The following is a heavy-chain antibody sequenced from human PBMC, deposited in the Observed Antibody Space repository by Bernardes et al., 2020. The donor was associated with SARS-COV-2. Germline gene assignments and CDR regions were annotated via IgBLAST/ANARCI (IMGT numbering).Heavy chain of an antibody. D-gene: IGHD1-26*01. CDR2: IYSSGGT. Sequence: SETLSLTCTVSGDSISSRTYYWGWIRQSPGKGLEWIGSIYSSGGTYYNPSLKGRVTISVDTSKNQFSLRLSSLTAADAAVYYCARHPRRLQMSGSWFDPWGPGTLITDSS. CDR3: ARHPRRLQMSGSWFDP. V-gene: IGHV4-39*01. J-gene: IGHJ5*02. CDR1: GDSISSRTYY.